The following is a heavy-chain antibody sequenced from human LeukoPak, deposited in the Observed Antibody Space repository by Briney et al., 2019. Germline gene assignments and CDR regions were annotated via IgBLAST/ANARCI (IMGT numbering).Heavy chain of an antibody. CDR3: ARDGGNRNYYYYYYMDV. D-gene: IGHD1-14*01. Sequence: PSETLSLTCTVSGGSISSGGYYWSGIRQHPGKGLEWIGYIYYSGSTYYNPSLKSRVTISVDTSKNQFSLKLSSVTAADTAVYYCARDGGNRNYYYYYYMDVWGKGTTVTVSS. CDR2: IYYSGST. J-gene: IGHJ6*03. V-gene: IGHV4-31*03. CDR1: GGSISSGGYY.